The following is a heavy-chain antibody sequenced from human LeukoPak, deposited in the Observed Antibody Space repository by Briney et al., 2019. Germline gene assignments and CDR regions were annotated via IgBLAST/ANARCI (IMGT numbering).Heavy chain of an antibody. CDR2: IKQDGSEK. Sequence: GGSLRLSCATSGFIFSSYWMNWIRQTPGKGLEWVASIKQDGSEKYYVDAVQGRFTISRDNAKNSLYLQMNSLRAEDTAVYYCARDGPAAGLYFDYWGQGMLVTVSS. CDR1: GFIFSSYW. D-gene: IGHD6-13*01. J-gene: IGHJ4*02. CDR3: ARDGPAAGLYFDY. V-gene: IGHV3-7*03.